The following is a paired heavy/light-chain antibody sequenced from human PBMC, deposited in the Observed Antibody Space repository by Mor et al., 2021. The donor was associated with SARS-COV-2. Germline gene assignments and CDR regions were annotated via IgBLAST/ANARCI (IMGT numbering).Light chain of an antibody. J-gene: IGLJ1*01. Sequence: QSVLTQPPSVSGGPRQRITISCSGSRSNIGSHTVSWYQKVPGKAPKLLIYYDDLVASGVSDRFSASKSAASASLAISGLRSDDEADYFCATWDDTLHSYVFGTGTHVVVL. CDR2: YDD. V-gene: IGLV1-36*01. CDR3: ATWDDTLHSYV. CDR1: RSNIGSHT.
Heavy chain of an antibody. CDR3: ARDKMNRVSPNWFDR. CDR2: IFHDGNA. V-gene: IGHV4-39*02. D-gene: IGHD2-8*01. CDR1: GASITTEYNY. J-gene: IGHJ5*02. Sequence: QLQETGPGLVKPSETLSLTCSVSGASITTEYNYWGWIRQAPGKGLEWIGSIFHDGNASYNPSFRSRVSLSLDTSKNHFSLKLTSVTATDTAMYYCARDKMNRVSPNWFDRWGQGTLVTVSS.